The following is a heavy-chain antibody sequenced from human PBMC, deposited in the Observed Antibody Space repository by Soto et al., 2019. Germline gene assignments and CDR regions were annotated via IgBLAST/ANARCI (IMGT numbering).Heavy chain of an antibody. V-gene: IGHV2-5*02. J-gene: IGHJ4*02. CDR1: GFSLSTSGVG. D-gene: IGHD3-10*01. CDR2: IYWDDDK. Sequence: QITLKESGPTLVKPTQTLTLTCTFSGFSLSTSGVGVGWIRQPPGKALEWLALIYWDDDKRYSPSLKSRLTITKDTSKNQVVLTRTNMDPVDTATYYCAHSSGYGSGPGCFDYWGQGTLVTVSS. CDR3: AHSSGYGSGPGCFDY.